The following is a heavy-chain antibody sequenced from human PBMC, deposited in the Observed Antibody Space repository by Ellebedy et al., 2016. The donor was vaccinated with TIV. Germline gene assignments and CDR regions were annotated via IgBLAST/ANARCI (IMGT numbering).Heavy chain of an antibody. V-gene: IGHV4-39*01. CDR1: GCSISGSSYY. Sequence: MPSETLSPTCTVSGCSISGSSYYWGWIRQPPGQGPEWIGTIHYTGRSYYYTPLKSRVTISVDTSTNQFSLNLSSVPAADTAVYYCARMQWPHYFDSWGQGALVALSS. CDR3: ARMQWPHYFDS. CDR2: IHYTGRS. J-gene: IGHJ4*02. D-gene: IGHD6-19*01.